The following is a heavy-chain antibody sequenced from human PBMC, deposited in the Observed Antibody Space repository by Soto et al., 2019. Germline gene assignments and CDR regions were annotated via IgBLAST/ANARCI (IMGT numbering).Heavy chain of an antibody. J-gene: IGHJ6*02. CDR3: ARGLRFLEWLDYYYYYGMDV. Sequence: ASLKLSCKSSGYRFTSYHRSWGRHDTGQGLEWMGWMNPNSGNTGYAQKFQGRVTMTRNTSISTAYMELSSLRSEDTAVYYCARGLRFLEWLDYYYYYGMDVWGQGTTVTVSS. V-gene: IGHV1-8*01. CDR2: MNPNSGNT. CDR1: GYRFTSYH. D-gene: IGHD3-3*01.